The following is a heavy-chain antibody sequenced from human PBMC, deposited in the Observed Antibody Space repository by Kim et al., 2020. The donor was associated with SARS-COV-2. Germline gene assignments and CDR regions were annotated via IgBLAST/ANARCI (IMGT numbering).Heavy chain of an antibody. CDR2: ISYDGSNK. D-gene: IGHD5-18*01. V-gene: IGHV3-30-3*01. J-gene: IGHJ6*01. CDR1: GFTFSSYA. Sequence: GGSLRLSCAASGFTFSSYAMHWVRQAPGKGLEWVAVISYDGSNKYYADSVKGRFTISRDNSKNTLYLQMNSLRAEDTAVYYCARGGYSYGTADILDYYY. CDR3: ARGGYSYGTADILDYYY.